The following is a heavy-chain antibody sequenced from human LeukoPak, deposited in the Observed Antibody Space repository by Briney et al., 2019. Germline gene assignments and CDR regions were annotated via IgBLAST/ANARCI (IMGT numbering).Heavy chain of an antibody. V-gene: IGHV3-20*04. CDR3: ARSPEGLWFGELPFDY. D-gene: IGHD3-10*01. J-gene: IGHJ4*02. Sequence: GGSLRLSCAASGFTFDDYGMSWVRQAPGKGLEWVSGINWNGGSTGYADSVKGRFTISRDNAKNSLYLQMNSLRAEDTALYYCARSPEGLWFGELPFDYWGQGTLVTVSS. CDR2: INWNGGST. CDR1: GFTFDDYG.